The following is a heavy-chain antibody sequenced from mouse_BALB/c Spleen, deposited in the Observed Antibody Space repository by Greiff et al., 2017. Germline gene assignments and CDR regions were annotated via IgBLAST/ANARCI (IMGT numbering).Heavy chain of an antibody. J-gene: IGHJ3*01. V-gene: IGHV5-17*02. CDR2: ISSGSSTI. CDR3: AKLGRGAY. D-gene: IGHD4-1*01. CDR1: GFTFSSFG. Sequence: EVQVVESGGGLVQPGGSRKLSCAASGFTFSSFGMHWVRQAPEKGLEWVAYISSGSSTIYYADTVKGRFTISRDNPKNTLFLQMTSLRSEDTAMYYCAKLGRGAYWGQGTLVTVSA.